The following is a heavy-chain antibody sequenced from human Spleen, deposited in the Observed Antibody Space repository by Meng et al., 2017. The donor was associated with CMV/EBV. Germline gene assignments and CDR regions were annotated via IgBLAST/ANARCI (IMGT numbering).Heavy chain of an antibody. Sequence: GGSLRLSCAASGFTFSSYDMHWVRQATGKGLEWVSAIGTAGDTYYPGSVKGRFTISRENAKNSLYLQMNSLRAGDTAVYYCARAFTSGLSYAFDIWGQGTMVTVSS. D-gene: IGHD5-12*01. CDR3: ARAFTSGLSYAFDI. J-gene: IGHJ3*02. CDR1: GFTFSSYD. V-gene: IGHV3-13*01. CDR2: IGTAGDT.